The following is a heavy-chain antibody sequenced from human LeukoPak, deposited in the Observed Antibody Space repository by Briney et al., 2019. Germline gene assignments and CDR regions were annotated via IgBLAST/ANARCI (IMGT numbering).Heavy chain of an antibody. CDR3: ARARDSSDGTDY. V-gene: IGHV4-59*01. CDR1: GGSISSYY. D-gene: IGHD3-22*01. J-gene: IGHJ4*02. CDR2: IYYSGST. Sequence: SETLSLTYTVSGGSISSYYWSWIRQPPGKGLGWIGYIYYSGSTNYNPSLKSRVTISVDTSKNQFSLKLSSVTAADTAVYYCARARDSSDGTDYWGQGTLVTVSS.